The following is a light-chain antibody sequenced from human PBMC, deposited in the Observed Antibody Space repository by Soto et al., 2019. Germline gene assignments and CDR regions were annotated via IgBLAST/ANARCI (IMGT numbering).Light chain of an antibody. CDR3: QQAFSAEWT. J-gene: IGKJ1*01. Sequence: IQVTQSPSSLSASVGARVSITCRASQSIGTFLNWYQQKPGEAPNLLIHTSFTLYSGVPSRFSGTGSGTDFTLTISSLQPEDFATYFCQQAFSAEWTFGQGTKVDIK. CDR1: QSIGTF. CDR2: TSF. V-gene: IGKV1-39*01.